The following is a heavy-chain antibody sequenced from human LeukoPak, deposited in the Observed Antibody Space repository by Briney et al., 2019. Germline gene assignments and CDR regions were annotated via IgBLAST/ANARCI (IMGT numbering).Heavy chain of an antibody. CDR1: GFTFSSYA. Sequence: GGSLRLSCAASGFTFSSYAMNWVRQAPGKGLEWVSVISDSGGSTYYADSVKGRFTISRDNSKNTLYLQMNSLRGEDTAVYYCAKDHQSGYASGYDAFGIWGQGTMVIVSS. D-gene: IGHD6-19*01. J-gene: IGHJ3*02. V-gene: IGHV3-23*01. CDR3: AKDHQSGYASGYDAFGI. CDR2: ISDSGGST.